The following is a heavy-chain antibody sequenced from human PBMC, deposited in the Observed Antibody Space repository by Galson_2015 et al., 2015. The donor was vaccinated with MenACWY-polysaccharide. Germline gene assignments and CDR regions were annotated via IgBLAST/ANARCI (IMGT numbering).Heavy chain of an antibody. CDR3: TKVIGASGGYYWEYFDY. Sequence: SLRLSCAASGFTFSSSPMSWVRQAPGKGLEWVSGDTGHGGTTYYADSVKGRSTISRDDSRNTLYLQMNGLRAEDTAIYYCTKVIGASGGYYWEYFDYWGQGTLVTVSA. V-gene: IGHV3-23*01. D-gene: IGHD5-12*01. CDR1: GFTFSSSP. J-gene: IGHJ4*02. CDR2: DTGHGGTT.